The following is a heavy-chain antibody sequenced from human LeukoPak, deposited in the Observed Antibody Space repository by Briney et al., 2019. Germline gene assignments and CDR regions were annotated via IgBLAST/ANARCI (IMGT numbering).Heavy chain of an antibody. CDR1: GGSISSSSYY. CDR3: ARLDYGGNSRDAFDI. CDR2: TYYSGST. D-gene: IGHD4-23*01. J-gene: IGHJ3*02. V-gene: IGHV4-39*01. Sequence: SETLSLTCTVSGGSISSSSYYWGWIRQPPGKGLEWIGSTYYSGSTYYNPSLKSRVTISVDTSKNQFSLKLSSVTAADTAVYYCARLDYGGNSRDAFDIWGQGTMVTVSS.